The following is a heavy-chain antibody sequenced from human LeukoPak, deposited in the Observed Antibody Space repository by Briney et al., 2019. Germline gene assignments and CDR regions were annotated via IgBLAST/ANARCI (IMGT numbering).Heavy chain of an antibody. CDR1: GYSISSGYY. V-gene: IGHV4-38-2*02. J-gene: IGHJ5*02. CDR2: IYHSGST. CDR3: ARGPSSSWYWFDP. Sequence: PSETLSLACTVSGYSISSGYYWGWIRQPPGKELEWIGSIYHSGSTYYNPSLKSRVTISVDTSKNQFSLKLSSVTAADTAVYYCARGPSSSWYWFDPWGQGTLVTVSS. D-gene: IGHD6-13*01.